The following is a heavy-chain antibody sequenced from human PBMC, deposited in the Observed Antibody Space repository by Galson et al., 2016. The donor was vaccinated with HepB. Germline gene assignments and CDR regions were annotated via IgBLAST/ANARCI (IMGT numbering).Heavy chain of an antibody. CDR2: ISSDGIHI. CDR3: AREGEYYDILTDTQDAPESSNLDL. D-gene: IGHD3-9*01. J-gene: IGHJ5*02. V-gene: IGHV3-21*01. Sequence: SLRLSCAASGFTFRSYKMDWVRQAPGKGLEWVSSISSDGIHIYYADSLRGRFTISRDNAKNALYLRMNSLRAEDTAVYYCAREGEYYDILTDTQDAPESSNLDLWGQGTLVTVSS. CDR1: GFTFRSYK.